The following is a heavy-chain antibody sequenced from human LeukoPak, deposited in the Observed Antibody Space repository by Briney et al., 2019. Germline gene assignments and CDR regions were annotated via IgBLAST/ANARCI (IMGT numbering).Heavy chain of an antibody. CDR2: IYSGGNT. V-gene: IGHV3-53*01. CDR3: ARYYYDSSGYAYYFDC. J-gene: IGHJ4*02. CDR1: GLTVSSNY. Sequence: GGSLRLSCAASGLTVSSNYMSWVRQAPGKGLEWVSVIYSGGNTDYADSVKGRFTISRDNSRNTVYLQMNSLRAEDTAVYYCARYYYDSSGYAYYFDCWGQGTLVTVSS. D-gene: IGHD3-22*01.